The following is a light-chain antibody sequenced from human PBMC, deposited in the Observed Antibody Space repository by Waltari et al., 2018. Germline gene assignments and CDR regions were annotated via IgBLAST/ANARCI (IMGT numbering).Light chain of an antibody. CDR1: QSIRSN. V-gene: IGKV3-15*01. J-gene: IGKJ1*01. CDR2: GAS. Sequence: EIVMTQSPATLSVFPGERATLSCRASQSIRSNLAWYQLKPGQAPRLLIYGASTRATGIPARFSGSGSGTLFTLTISSLQSEDFAVYFCQQYDNWLGTFGQGTKVEIK. CDR3: QQYDNWLGT.